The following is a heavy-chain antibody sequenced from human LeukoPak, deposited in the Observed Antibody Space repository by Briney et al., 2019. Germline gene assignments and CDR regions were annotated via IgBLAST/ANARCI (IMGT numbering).Heavy chain of an antibody. CDR3: ARSYSNHLFGMDV. CDR1: GFTVSSYY. D-gene: IGHD4-11*01. V-gene: IGHV3-66*01. Sequence: GGSLRLSCAASGFTVSSYYMTWVRQAPGKGLEWVSVIYSGGNRYYADSVKGRVAISRDNPKNTVFLQMNSVRAEATAVYYCARSYSNHLFGMDVWGQGTTVTVSS. J-gene: IGHJ6*02. CDR2: IYSGGNR.